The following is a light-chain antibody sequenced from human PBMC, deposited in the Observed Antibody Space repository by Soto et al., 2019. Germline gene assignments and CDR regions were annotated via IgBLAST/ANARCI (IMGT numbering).Light chain of an antibody. V-gene: IGLV1-44*01. CDR1: SANIGSNT. CDR3: AAWDDSLNGYV. CDR2: SNN. J-gene: IGLJ1*01. Sequence: QSVLTQPPSASGTPGQRVTICCSGSSANIGSNTVNWYQQLPGTAPKLLIYSNNQRPSGVPDRFSGSKSGTSAPLAISGLQSEDEADYYCAAWDDSLNGYVFGTGTKVTVL.